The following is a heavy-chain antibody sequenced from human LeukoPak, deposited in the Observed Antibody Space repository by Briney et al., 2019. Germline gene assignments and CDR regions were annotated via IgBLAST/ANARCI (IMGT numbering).Heavy chain of an antibody. CDR1: GGSISSYC. CDR2: IYYSGST. V-gene: IGHV4-59*01. D-gene: IGHD2-2*01. J-gene: IGHJ3*02. CDR3: ARDSMPGAFDI. Sequence: SETLSLTCTVSGGSISSYCWSWIRQPPGKGLEWIGNIYYSGSTNYNPSVKSRVTISVDTSKNRFSLKLSSVTAADTAVYYCARDSMPGAFDIWGQGTMVTVSS.